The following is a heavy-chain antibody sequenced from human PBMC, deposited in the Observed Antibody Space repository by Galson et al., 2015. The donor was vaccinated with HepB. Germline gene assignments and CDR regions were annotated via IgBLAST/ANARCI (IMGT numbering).Heavy chain of an antibody. J-gene: IGHJ3*02. CDR3: AKRFYAVVTVEGDALDI. Sequence: SLRLSCAASGFTFSSYAMSWIRQAPGKGLEWVSAISGSGGSTYYADSVKGRFTISRDNSKNTLYLQMNSLRAEDTAVYYCAKRFYAVVTVEGDALDIGGQGTMVTVSS. CDR1: GFTFSSYA. V-gene: IGHV3-23*01. CDR2: ISGSGGST. D-gene: IGHD4-23*01.